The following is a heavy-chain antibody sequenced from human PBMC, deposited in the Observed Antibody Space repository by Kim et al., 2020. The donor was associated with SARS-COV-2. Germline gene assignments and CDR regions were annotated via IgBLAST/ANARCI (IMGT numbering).Heavy chain of an antibody. CDR3: ARDLRDKGISVGFAI. D-gene: IGHD6-13*01. CDR1: GGSISSTNW. CDR2: IYHSGSS. V-gene: IGHV4-4*02. J-gene: IGHJ3*02. Sequence: SETLSLTCAVSGGSISSTNWWTWVHQPPGKGLEWIGEIYHSGSSNYKPSLKSRVTMSVDKSKNQFSLNLSSVTAADTAVYYCARDLRDKGISVGFAIWGQATMATVS.